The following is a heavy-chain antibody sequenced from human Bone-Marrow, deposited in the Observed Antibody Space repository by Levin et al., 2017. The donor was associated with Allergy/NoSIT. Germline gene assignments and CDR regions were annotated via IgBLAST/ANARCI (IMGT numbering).Heavy chain of an antibody. CDR3: ARGGGKRRVACDS. CDR2: IFHSGSA. Sequence: SETLSLTCVVSGGAISNYYWSWIRQPPETGLQWIGYIFHSGSANYNPSLKSRVTLSVDTSKNQFSLTLSSVTAEDTALYYCARGGGKRRVACDSWGQGTMVTVSS. V-gene: IGHV4-59*01. D-gene: IGHD2-15*01. CDR1: GGAISNYY. J-gene: IGHJ3*02.